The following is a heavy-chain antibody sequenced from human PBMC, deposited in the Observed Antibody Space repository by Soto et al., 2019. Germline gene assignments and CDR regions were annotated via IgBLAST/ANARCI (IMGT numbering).Heavy chain of an antibody. CDR1: GFTVSSSY. CDR2: LYTGTDT. Sequence: PGGSLRLSCAASGFTVSSSYLTWVRQAPGKGLEWVAILYTGTDTVYADSVKGRFTISRDSSKNTLYLQMHSLRAEDTAMYFCGRSRYAGTYSGRFLDYWGQGSLGTV. V-gene: IGHV3-53*01. CDR3: GRSRYAGTYSGRFLDY. D-gene: IGHD1-26*01. J-gene: IGHJ4*02.